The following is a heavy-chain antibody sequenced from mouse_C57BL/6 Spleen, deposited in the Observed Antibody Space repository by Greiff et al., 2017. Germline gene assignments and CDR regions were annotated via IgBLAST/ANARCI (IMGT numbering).Heavy chain of an antibody. CDR2: IYPGDGDT. CDR1: GYAFSSYW. CDR3: ARGDYYGSSSAWFAY. Sequence: QVQLQQSGAELVKPGASVKISCKASGYAFSSYWMNWVKQRPGKGLEWIGQIYPGDGDTNYNGKFKGKAPLTADKSSSTAYMHLSSLTSEDSAVYFCARGDYYGSSSAWFAYWGQGTLVTVSA. V-gene: IGHV1-80*01. D-gene: IGHD1-1*01. J-gene: IGHJ3*01.